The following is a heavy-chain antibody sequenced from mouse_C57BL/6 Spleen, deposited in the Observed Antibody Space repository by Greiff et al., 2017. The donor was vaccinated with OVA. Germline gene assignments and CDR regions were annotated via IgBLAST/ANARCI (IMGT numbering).Heavy chain of an antibody. CDR2: INPSNGGT. CDR1: GYTFTSYW. D-gene: IGHD1-1*01. CDR3: ARRGLYYGSSYGYFDV. J-gene: IGHJ1*03. V-gene: IGHV1-53*01. Sequence: QVQLQQPGTELVKPGASVKLSCKASGYTFTSYWMHWVKQRPGQGLEWIVNINPSNGGTNYNEKFKSKATLTVDKSSSTAYMQLSSLTSEDSAVYYCARRGLYYGSSYGYFDVWGTGTTVTVSS.